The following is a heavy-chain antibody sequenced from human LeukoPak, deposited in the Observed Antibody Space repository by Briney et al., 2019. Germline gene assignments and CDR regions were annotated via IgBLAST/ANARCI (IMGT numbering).Heavy chain of an antibody. Sequence: PSETLSLTCTVSGGSISSGGYYWSWIRQHPGKGLEWIGYIYYSGSTYYNPSLKSRVTISVDTSKNQFSLKLSSVTAADTAVYYCARGGPGYDSRPEGYWGQGTLVTVSS. CDR1: GGSISSGGYY. J-gene: IGHJ4*02. CDR2: IYYSGST. D-gene: IGHD3-22*01. V-gene: IGHV4-31*03. CDR3: ARGGPGYDSRPEGY.